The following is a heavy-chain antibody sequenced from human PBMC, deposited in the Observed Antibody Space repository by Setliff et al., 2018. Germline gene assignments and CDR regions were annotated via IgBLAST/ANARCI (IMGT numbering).Heavy chain of an antibody. J-gene: IGHJ4*02. CDR3: ARGGPYAIDY. CDR1: GYSFTDYY. Sequence: ASVKVSCKASGYSFTDYYMHWVRQVPGRGPEWMGWINPKSGGTRYAQKFQGRVTMTRDTSISTAYMELSSLRSDDTAVYYCARGGPYAIDYWGQGTLVTVSS. CDR2: INPKSGGT. V-gene: IGHV1-2*02. D-gene: IGHD2-2*01.